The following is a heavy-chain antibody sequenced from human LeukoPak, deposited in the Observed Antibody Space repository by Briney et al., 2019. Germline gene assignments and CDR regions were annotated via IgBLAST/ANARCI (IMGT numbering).Heavy chain of an antibody. V-gene: IGHV3-48*04. CDR2: IGTSSSTI. CDR1: GFTFSSYS. J-gene: IGHJ3*02. D-gene: IGHD5-24*01. CDR3: ARGFDGYYGFDI. Sequence: GGSLRLSCAASGFTFSSYSMNWVRQTPGKGLEWVSYIGTSSSTIYYADSVKGRFTISRDNAKKSLYLQMNSLRVEDTAVYYCARGFDGYYGFDIWGQGRMVTVSS.